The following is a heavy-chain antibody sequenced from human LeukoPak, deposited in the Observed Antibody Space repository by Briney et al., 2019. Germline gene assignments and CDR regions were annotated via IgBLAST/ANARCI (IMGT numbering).Heavy chain of an antibody. Sequence: GGSLRLSCAASGFIFSSYEMNWVRQPPGKGLEWVSYISSSGSTIYYADSVKGRFTISRDNAKNSLYLQMNSLRAEDTARYYCSKARRDGFNLGDYWGQGTLVTVSS. J-gene: IGHJ4*02. V-gene: IGHV3-48*03. CDR1: GFIFSSYE. D-gene: IGHD5-24*01. CDR2: ISSSGSTI. CDR3: SKARRDGFNLGDY.